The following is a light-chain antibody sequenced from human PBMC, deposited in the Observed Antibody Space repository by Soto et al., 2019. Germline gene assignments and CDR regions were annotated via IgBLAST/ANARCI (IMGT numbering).Light chain of an antibody. CDR1: QSVSIH. CDR2: EAS. CDR3: QQYNNWPRT. Sequence: ETVMTQSPGTLSVSLGERATLSCRASQSVSIHLAWYQQKPGQAPRLVIYEASNRATGIPARFSGSGSGTEFTLTINSLQSEDFAVYYCQQYNNWPRTFGQGTKVDIK. J-gene: IGKJ1*01. V-gene: IGKV3-15*01.